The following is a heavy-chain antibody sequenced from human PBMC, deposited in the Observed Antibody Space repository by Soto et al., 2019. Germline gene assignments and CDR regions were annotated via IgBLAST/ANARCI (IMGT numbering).Heavy chain of an antibody. CDR3: ASSAAGRSKGWFDP. J-gene: IGHJ5*02. CDR2: INPNSGGT. V-gene: IGHV1-2*04. Sequence: GASVKVSCKASGYTFTGYYMHWVRQAPGQGLEWMGWINPNSGGTNYAQKFQGWVTMTRDTSISTAYMELSRLRSDDTAVYYCASSAAGRSKGWFDPWGQGTLVTVSS. D-gene: IGHD6-13*01. CDR1: GYTFTGYY.